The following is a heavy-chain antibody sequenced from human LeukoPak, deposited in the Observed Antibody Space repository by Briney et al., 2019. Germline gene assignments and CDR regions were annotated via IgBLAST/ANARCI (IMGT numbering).Heavy chain of an antibody. CDR3: AKDFGQYCSGGSCYNWFDP. CDR2: IRYDGSNK. D-gene: IGHD2-15*01. J-gene: IGHJ5*02. Sequence: PEGSLRLSCAASGFTFSSYGKHWVRQAPGKGLEWMAFIRYDGSNKYYADSVKGRFTISRDNSKNTLYLQMNSLRAEDTAVYYCAKDFGQYCSGGSCYNWFDPWGQGTLVTVSS. V-gene: IGHV3-30*02. CDR1: GFTFSSYG.